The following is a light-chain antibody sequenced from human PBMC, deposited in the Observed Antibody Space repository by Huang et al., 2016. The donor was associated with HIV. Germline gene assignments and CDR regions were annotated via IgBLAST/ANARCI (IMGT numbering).Light chain of an antibody. Sequence: DIQMTQSPSSLSASVGDRVTITCRASQSINTYLNWFQQKPGKAPKVLISAASTLQSGGPSRVSGGGSGTHFTLTITSLQPEDFATYYCQQTYTGVTFGQGTKVEIK. CDR1: QSINTY. V-gene: IGKV1-39*01. J-gene: IGKJ1*01. CDR3: QQTYTGVT. CDR2: AAS.